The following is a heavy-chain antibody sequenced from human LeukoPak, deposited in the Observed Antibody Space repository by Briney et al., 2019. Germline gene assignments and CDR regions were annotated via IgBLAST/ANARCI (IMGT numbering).Heavy chain of an antibody. J-gene: IGHJ4*02. CDR2: ISSSSSGI. CDR1: GFTFSSYG. Sequence: PGGSLRLSCAASGFTFSSYGMHWVRQAPGKGLEWVSYISSSSSGIYYADSVKGRFTISRDNAKNSLYLQMNSLRDEDTAVYYCTRDWNWGPDYWGQGTLVTVSS. D-gene: IGHD7-27*01. CDR3: TRDWNWGPDY. V-gene: IGHV3-48*02.